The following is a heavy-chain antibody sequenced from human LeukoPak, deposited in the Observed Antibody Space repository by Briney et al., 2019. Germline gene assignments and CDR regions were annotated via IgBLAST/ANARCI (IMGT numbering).Heavy chain of an antibody. Sequence: SQTLSLTCAISGDSVSSNSAAWNWIRQSPSRGLEWLGRTYYRSKWYNDYAVSAKSRITINPDTSKNQFSLQLNSVTPEDTAVYYCARENAKYSSGWYADYGMDVWGQGTTVTVSS. D-gene: IGHD6-19*01. CDR2: TYYRSKWYN. V-gene: IGHV6-1*01. J-gene: IGHJ6*02. CDR1: GDSVSSNSAA. CDR3: ARENAKYSSGWYADYGMDV.